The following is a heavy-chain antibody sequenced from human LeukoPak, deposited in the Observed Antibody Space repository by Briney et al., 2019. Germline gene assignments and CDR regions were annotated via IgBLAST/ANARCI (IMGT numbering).Heavy chain of an antibody. CDR1: GFTFSSYG. CDR3: ARDQDFGVVIDY. V-gene: IGHV3-33*01. CDR2: IWYDGSNK. D-gene: IGHD3-3*01. Sequence: GGSLRLSCAASGFTFSSYGMHWVRQAPGKGLEWVAVIWYDGSNKYYADSVKGRFTISRDNSKNTLYLQMNSLRAEDTAVYYCARDQDFGVVIDYWGQGTLVTASS. J-gene: IGHJ4*02.